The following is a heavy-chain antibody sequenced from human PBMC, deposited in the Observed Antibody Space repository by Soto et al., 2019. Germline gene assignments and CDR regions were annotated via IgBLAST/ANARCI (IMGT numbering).Heavy chain of an antibody. CDR2: ITVGTGNT. CDR1: GFIFTSSS. J-gene: IGHJ4*02. CDR3: AAGDSSGYYGG. Sequence: SVKVSCKASGFIFTSSSVQWARQARGQRLEWIGWITVGTGNTNYAQKFQERVSITRDMSTSTAYMELSNLRSEDTAIYYCAAGDSSGYYGGWGQGTQVTVSS. D-gene: IGHD3-22*01. V-gene: IGHV1-58*01.